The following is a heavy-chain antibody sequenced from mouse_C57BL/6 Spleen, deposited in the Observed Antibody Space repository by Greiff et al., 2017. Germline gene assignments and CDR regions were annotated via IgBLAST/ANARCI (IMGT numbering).Heavy chain of an antibody. CDR1: GYTFTSYW. V-gene: IGHV1-50*01. CDR3: ARVYGSFFDY. J-gene: IGHJ2*01. D-gene: IGHD1-1*01. Sequence: QVQLQQPGAELVKPGASVKLSCKASGYTFTSYWMQWVKQRPGQGLEWIGEIDPSDSYTNYNQKFKGKATLTVDTSSSTAYMQLSSLTSEDSAVYYCARVYGSFFDYWGQGTTLTVSS. CDR2: IDPSDSYT.